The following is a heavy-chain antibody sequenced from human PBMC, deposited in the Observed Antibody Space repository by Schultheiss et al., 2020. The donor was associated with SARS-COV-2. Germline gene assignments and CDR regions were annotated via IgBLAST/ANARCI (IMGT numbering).Heavy chain of an antibody. V-gene: IGHV3-48*04. D-gene: IGHD4-23*01. CDR3: ANGGNSGWAWFDP. CDR2: ISSSGSTI. J-gene: IGHJ5*02. CDR1: GFTFSSYA. Sequence: GGSLRLSCAASGFTFSSYAMHWVRQAPGKGLEWVSYISSSGSTIYYADSVKGRFTISRDNAGNTLYLQMNNLRVEDTAVYYCANGGNSGWAWFDPWGQGTLVTVSS.